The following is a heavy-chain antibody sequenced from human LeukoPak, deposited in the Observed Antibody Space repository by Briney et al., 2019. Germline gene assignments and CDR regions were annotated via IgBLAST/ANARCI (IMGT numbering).Heavy chain of an antibody. CDR2: ISAYNGNT. V-gene: IGHV1-18*01. CDR3: ARVSGSAAVAGTDWFDP. Sequence: ASVKVSCKASGYTFISYGINWVRQAPGQGLEWMGWISAYNGNTNYAQKVQGRVTMTTDTSTRTAYMELRSLRSDDTAVYYCARVSGSAAVAGTDWFDPWGQGTLVTVSS. CDR1: GYTFISYG. D-gene: IGHD6-19*01. J-gene: IGHJ5*02.